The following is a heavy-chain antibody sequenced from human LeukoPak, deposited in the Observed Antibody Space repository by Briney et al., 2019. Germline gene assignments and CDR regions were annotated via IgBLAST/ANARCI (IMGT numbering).Heavy chain of an antibody. Sequence: ASVKVSCKASGYTFTSYDINWVRQATGQGLEWMGWMNPNSGNTGYAQKFQGRVTMTRNTSISTAYMELSSLRSEDTAVYYCARSMIARYYYYGMGVWGQGTTVTVSS. V-gene: IGHV1-8*01. D-gene: IGHD3-22*01. CDR1: GYTFTSYD. J-gene: IGHJ6*02. CDR3: ARSMIARYYYYGMGV. CDR2: MNPNSGNT.